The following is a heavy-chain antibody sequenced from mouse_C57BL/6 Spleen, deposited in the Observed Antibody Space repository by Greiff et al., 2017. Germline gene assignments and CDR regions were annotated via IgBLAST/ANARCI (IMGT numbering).Heavy chain of an antibody. CDR3: AREGDGGYAMDY. Sequence: VQLQQSGPELVKPGASVKMSCKASGYTFTDYNMHWVKQSPGKSLEWIGYINPNNGGTSYNQKFKGKATLTVNKSSSTAYMELRSLTSEDSAVYYCAREGDGGYAMDYWGQGTSVTVAS. D-gene: IGHD3-3*01. J-gene: IGHJ4*01. CDR1: GYTFTDYN. CDR2: INPNNGGT. V-gene: IGHV1-22*01.